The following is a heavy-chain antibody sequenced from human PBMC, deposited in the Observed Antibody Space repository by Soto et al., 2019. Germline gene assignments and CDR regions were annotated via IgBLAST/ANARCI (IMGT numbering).Heavy chain of an antibody. D-gene: IGHD3-3*01. Sequence: SETLSLTCDVSGGSISSNNWWSWVRQPPGKGLEWIGQIYHSGSTNYNPSLKGRVTFSVDKSKNQFSLRLNSVTAADTAVYYCAREGTIFGLVIEYWGQGILVTVSS. CDR2: IYHSGST. CDR1: GGSISSNNW. CDR3: AREGTIFGLVIEY. J-gene: IGHJ4*02. V-gene: IGHV4-4*02.